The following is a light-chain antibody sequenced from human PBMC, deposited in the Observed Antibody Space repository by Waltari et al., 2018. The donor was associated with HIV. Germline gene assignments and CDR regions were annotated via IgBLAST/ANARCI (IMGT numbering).Light chain of an antibody. J-gene: IGLJ3*02. V-gene: IGLV1-44*01. CDR2: SSN. Sequence: QSVLTQPPSASGTPGPRVTISRSGSSSIIGSNAVNSYQRVPGTVLNPLIYSSNQRPSGVPDRFSGSISGTSASLAISGLRSEDEADYYCATWDDSLNGWVFGGGTKLTVL. CDR3: ATWDDSLNGWV. CDR1: SSIIGSNA.